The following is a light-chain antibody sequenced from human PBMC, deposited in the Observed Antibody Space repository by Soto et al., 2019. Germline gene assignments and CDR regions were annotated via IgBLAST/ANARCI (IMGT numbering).Light chain of an antibody. CDR1: QDINNY. V-gene: IGKV1-39*01. CDR3: QPSYSTPRT. CDR2: AAS. J-gene: IGKJ1*01. Sequence: DFQMTQSPSSLSASVGDRVTITCQASQDINNYLNWYQQKPGKAPKLLIYAASSLQSGVPSRFSGSGSGTDFTLTISSLQPEDFATYYCQPSYSTPRTFGQGAKV.